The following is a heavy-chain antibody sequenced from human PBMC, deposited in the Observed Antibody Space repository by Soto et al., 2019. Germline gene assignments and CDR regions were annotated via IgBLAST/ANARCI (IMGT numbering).Heavy chain of an antibody. V-gene: IGHV4-31*03. Sequence: QVQLQESGPGLVKPSQTLSLTCSVSGGSISSGAYYWTWIRQHPGKGLEWIGYIYYSGSTYYNPSLKSRVTISVDTSKNQFPLKLRSVTAADTAVYSCARHGRLVTYYYSGMDVWGQGTTVTVSS. CDR3: ARHGRLVTYYYSGMDV. CDR2: IYYSGST. CDR1: GGSISSGAYY. J-gene: IGHJ6*02. D-gene: IGHD6-13*01.